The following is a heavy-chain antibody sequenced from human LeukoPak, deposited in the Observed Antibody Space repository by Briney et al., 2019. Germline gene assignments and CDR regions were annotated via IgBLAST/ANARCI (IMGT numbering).Heavy chain of an antibody. CDR1: GDPISSYY. V-gene: IGHV4-59*01. Sequence: PSETLSLTCTVSGDPISSYYWSWIRQPPGKGLEWIGYIYSSGSTNYNPSLKSRVTISLDTSKNQFSLKLSSVTAADTAVYYCAKHTYFQHWGQGTLVTVPS. CDR3: AKHTYFQH. J-gene: IGHJ1*01. CDR2: IYSSGST.